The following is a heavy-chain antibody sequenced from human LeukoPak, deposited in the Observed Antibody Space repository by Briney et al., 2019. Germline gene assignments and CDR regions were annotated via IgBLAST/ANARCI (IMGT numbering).Heavy chain of an antibody. CDR1: GFTFSDYY. D-gene: IGHD3-10*01. J-gene: IGHJ6*03. CDR3: ARDRGLVRESMGYYLDV. V-gene: IGHV3-11*01. Sequence: GGSLRLSCAASGFTFSDYYMSWIRQAPGKGLKWISYITNSGSTIFYADSVKGRFTISRDNAKSSLYLQMNSLRAEDTAVYYCARDRGLVRESMGYYLDVWGKGTTVTISS. CDR2: ITNSGSTI.